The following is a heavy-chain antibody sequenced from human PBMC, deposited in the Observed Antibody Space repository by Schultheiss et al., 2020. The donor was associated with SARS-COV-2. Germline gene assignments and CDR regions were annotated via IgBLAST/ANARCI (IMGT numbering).Heavy chain of an antibody. Sequence: SETLSLTCGVYGGSFSGYSWNWIRQPPGKGLEWIGEINHSGSTNYNPSLKSRVTISVDTSKNQFSLKLSSVTAADTAVYYCARDDGDSSGYYYHWGQGTLVTVSS. CDR2: INHSGST. V-gene: IGHV4-34*01. CDR1: GGSFSGYS. CDR3: ARDDGDSSGYYYH. D-gene: IGHD3-22*01. J-gene: IGHJ5*02.